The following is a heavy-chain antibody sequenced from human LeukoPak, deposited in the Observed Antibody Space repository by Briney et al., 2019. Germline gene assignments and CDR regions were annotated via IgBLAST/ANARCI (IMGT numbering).Heavy chain of an antibody. CDR1: GGSFSGYY. D-gene: IGHD1-26*01. CDR2: NYHSGFT. V-gene: IGHV4-34*01. Sequence: SETLSLTCAVYGGSFSGYYWGWIRQPPGKGLEWIGTNYHSGFTYYNPSLKSRVTKSVDTSKNQFSLKLSSVTAADTAVYYCARRPPVGPTDFDYWGQGTLVTVSS. J-gene: IGHJ4*02. CDR3: ARRPPVGPTDFDY.